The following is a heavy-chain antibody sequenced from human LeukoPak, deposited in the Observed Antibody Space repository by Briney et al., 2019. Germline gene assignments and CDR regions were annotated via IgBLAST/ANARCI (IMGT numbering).Heavy chain of an antibody. CDR3: AKEARLLWFGDRLEN. CDR1: GLTFSSYS. D-gene: IGHD3-10*01. CDR2: ISYDGSNK. J-gene: IGHJ4*02. V-gene: IGHV3-30*18. Sequence: GGSLRLSCAASGLTFSSYSMNWVRQAPGKGLEWVAVISYDGSNKYYADSVKGRFTISRDNSKNTLYLQMNSLRAEDTAVYSCAKEARLLWFGDRLENWGQGTLVTVSS.